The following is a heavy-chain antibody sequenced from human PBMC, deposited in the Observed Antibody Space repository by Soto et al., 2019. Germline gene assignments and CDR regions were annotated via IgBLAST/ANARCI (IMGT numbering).Heavy chain of an antibody. Sequence: QVQLVEAGGGVVQPGRSLRLSCAASGFTFSSYGMHWVRQAPGKGLEWVAVISYDGSNKYYADSVKGRFTISRDNSKNTLYLQMNSLRAEDTAVYYCPNLIYWGQGTLVTVSS. CDR1: GFTFSSYG. CDR2: ISYDGSNK. CDR3: PNLIY. J-gene: IGHJ4*02. D-gene: IGHD3-16*01. V-gene: IGHV3-30*18.